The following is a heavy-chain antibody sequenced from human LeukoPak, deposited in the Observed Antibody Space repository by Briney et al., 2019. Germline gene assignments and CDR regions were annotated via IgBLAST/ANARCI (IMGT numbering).Heavy chain of an antibody. CDR1: GFTFSSYD. J-gene: IGHJ6*03. CDR3: ARAIWFGELTRWGYYYYYHMDV. CDR2: IDTAGDT. Sequence: GGSLRLSCAASGFTFSSYDMHWVRQATGKGLEWVSAIDTAGDTYYPGSVKGRFTISRENAKNSLYLQMNSLRAGDTAVYYCARAIWFGELTRWGYYYYYHMDVWGKGTTVTISS. D-gene: IGHD3-10*01. V-gene: IGHV3-13*01.